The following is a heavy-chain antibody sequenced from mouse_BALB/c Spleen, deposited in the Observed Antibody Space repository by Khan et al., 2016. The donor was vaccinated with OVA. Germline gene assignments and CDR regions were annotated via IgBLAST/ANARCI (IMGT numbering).Heavy chain of an antibody. CDR2: IYPFNDDT. CDR1: GYTFTSYV. V-gene: IGHV1S136*01. J-gene: IGHJ3*01. Sequence: EVQLQQSGPELVKPGASVKMSCKASGYTFTSYVMHWVKQKPGLGLEWIGYIYPFNDDTKYNEKFKGKATLTSDKSSSTAYMELNSLTSEDSVVDYCAPVGTYYVSFAYWGQGTLVTVSA. CDR3: APVGTYYVSFAY. D-gene: IGHD1-1*01.